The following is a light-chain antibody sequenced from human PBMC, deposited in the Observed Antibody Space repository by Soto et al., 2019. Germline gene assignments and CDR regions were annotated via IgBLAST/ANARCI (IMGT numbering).Light chain of an antibody. Sequence: QSALTQPPSVSGAPGQRVTICCTWNSSNIGADYDVHWYQQLPGTAPKLLIYANTNRPSGVPDRFSGSKSGTSGSLAISGLQAEDEADYYCQSYDSTLNGYVFGTGTKVTVL. V-gene: IGLV1-40*01. J-gene: IGLJ1*01. CDR2: ANT. CDR3: QSYDSTLNGYV. CDR1: SSNIGADYD.